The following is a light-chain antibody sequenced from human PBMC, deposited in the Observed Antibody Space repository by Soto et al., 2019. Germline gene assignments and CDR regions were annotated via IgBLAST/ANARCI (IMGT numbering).Light chain of an antibody. CDR3: QQYGSSPRIS. V-gene: IGKV3-20*01. J-gene: IGKJ5*01. CDR2: GAS. Sequence: EMVLTQSPGTLSLSPGERATLSCRASQSISSNSLAWYQQKPGQAPRLFIYGASIRATGIPDSFIGSGSGTHLTLTISRLEPEDFALYDCQQYGSSPRISFGQGTRLEIK. CDR1: QSISSNS.